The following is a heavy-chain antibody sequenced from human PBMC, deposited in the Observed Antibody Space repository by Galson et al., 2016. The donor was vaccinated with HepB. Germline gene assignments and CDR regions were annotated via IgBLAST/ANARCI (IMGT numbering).Heavy chain of an antibody. CDR1: GFTFSYYG. D-gene: IGHD2-21*01. CDR2: ISYDGSNK. CDR3: AKDGVAYCVADCYFDY. J-gene: IGHJ4*02. V-gene: IGHV3-30*18. Sequence: LRLSCAASGFTFSYYGMHWVRQAPGKGLEWVAVISYDGSNKYHADSVKGRFTISRDNSKNTLFLQMNSLRAEDTAVYYCAKDGVAYCVADCYFDYWGQGTLVTVSS.